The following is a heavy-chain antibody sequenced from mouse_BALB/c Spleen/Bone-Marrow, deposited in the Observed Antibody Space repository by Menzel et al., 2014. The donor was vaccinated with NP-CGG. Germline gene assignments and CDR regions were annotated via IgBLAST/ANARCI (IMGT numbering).Heavy chain of an antibody. CDR1: GFNINDTY. Sequence: VPVKQSGAELVKPGASVKLSCPASGFNINDTYMPWVKQRPEQGLEWIGRIDPANGNTKYDPKFQGKATITADTSSNTAYLQLSSLTSEDTAVYYCARLGNYGYWGQGTTLTVSS. D-gene: IGHD2-1*01. CDR2: IDPANGNT. V-gene: IGHV14-3*02. CDR3: ARLGNYGY. J-gene: IGHJ2*01.